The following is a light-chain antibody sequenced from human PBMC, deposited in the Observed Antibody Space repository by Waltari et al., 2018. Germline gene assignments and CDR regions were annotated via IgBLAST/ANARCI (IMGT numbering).Light chain of an antibody. J-gene: IGLJ2*01. V-gene: IGLV2-14*01. CDR1: NTDTGSYRY. Sequence: QSVLTQPASVSGSPGQSITISRTGTNTDTGSYRYFPWYQQYPGKAPKLIIYDLTERPSGVSTRFSGSKSGNTASLTISGLQADDEADYFCSSYTGRGTVIFGRGTMVTVL. CDR2: DLT. CDR3: SSYTGRGTVI.